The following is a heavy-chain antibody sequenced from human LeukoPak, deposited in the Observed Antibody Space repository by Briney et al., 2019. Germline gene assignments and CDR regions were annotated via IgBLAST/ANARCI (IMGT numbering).Heavy chain of an antibody. Sequence: GGSLRFSCAASGFTFSSYAMSWVRQAPGKGLEWVSAISGSGGSTYYADSVKGRFTISRDNSKNTLYLQMNSLRAEDTAVYYCAKDRHAPGRYCSSTSCFPFDSWGQGTLVTVSS. J-gene: IGHJ5*01. CDR2: ISGSGGST. CDR3: AKDRHAPGRYCSSTSCFPFDS. D-gene: IGHD2-2*01. CDR1: GFTFSSYA. V-gene: IGHV3-23*01.